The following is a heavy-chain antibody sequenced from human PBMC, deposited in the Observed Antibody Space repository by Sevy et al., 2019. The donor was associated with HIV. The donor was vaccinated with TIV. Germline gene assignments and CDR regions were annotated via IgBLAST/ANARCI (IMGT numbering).Heavy chain of an antibody. D-gene: IGHD3-9*01. J-gene: IGHJ6*02. CDR1: GASVSSANDY. CDR2: VFYFGNT. Sequence: SETLSLTCSVSGASVSSANDYWSWIRQPPGKGLEWIGYVFYFGNTNYNPSLKSRATISLDTSKKQFSLKLTSVNAAETAIYYCARDKYYDILTGLYAMDVWGQGTTVTVSS. V-gene: IGHV4-61*01. CDR3: ARDKYYDILTGLYAMDV.